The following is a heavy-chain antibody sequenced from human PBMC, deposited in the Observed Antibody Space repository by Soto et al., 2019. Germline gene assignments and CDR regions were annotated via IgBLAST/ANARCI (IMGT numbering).Heavy chain of an antibody. Sequence: QVQLVESGGGVVQPGRSLRLSCAASGFTFSSYGMHWVRQAPGKGLEWVAVIWYDGSNKYYADSVKGRFTISRDNSKNTLYLQMSSLRAEDTAVYYCAREKNRYYDYVWGSYVRSPFDYWGQGTLVTVSS. CDR1: GFTFSSYG. CDR3: AREKNRYYDYVWGSYVRSPFDY. D-gene: IGHD3-16*01. CDR2: IWYDGSNK. J-gene: IGHJ4*02. V-gene: IGHV3-33*01.